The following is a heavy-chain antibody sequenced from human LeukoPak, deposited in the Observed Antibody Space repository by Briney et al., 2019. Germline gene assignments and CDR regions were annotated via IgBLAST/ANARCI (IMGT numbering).Heavy chain of an antibody. V-gene: IGHV3-23*01. CDR2: ISGSGGST. D-gene: IGHD6-19*01. CDR1: GFTFSSYA. CDR3: ARRYSSGWWIDY. J-gene: IGHJ4*02. Sequence: GGSLRLSCAASGFTFSSYAMNWVRQTPGKGLEWVSGISGSGGSTYYADSVKGRFTISRDNSKNTLYLQMNTLRAEDTAVYYCARRYSSGWWIDYWGQGTLVTVSS.